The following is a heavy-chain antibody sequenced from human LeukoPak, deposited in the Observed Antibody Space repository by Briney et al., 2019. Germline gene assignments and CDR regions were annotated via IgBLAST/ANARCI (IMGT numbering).Heavy chain of an antibody. CDR1: GFTFSKYA. V-gene: IGHV3-23*01. CDR2: ISGSGGNT. Sequence: GGSLRLSCAASGFTFSKYAMSWVRQAPGKGLEWVSAISGSGGNTYYADSVKGRFTISRDNSKNTVYLQMNSLRAEDTAVYFCAIDFRTGHDHWGQGTLVTVSS. CDR3: AIDFRTGHDH. J-gene: IGHJ5*02. D-gene: IGHD1-14*01.